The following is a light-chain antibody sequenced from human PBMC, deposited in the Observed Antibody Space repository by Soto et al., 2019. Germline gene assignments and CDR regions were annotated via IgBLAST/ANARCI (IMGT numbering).Light chain of an antibody. CDR2: SSN. Sequence: QSVLTQSPSASGTPGQRVTISCSGSSSNIARNTVNWYQQLPGAAPKLLIFSSNQRPSGVPDRFSGSKSGTSASLAISGLPSEDEADYYCAAWDDSLNAVVFGGGTKLTVL. J-gene: IGLJ2*01. CDR3: AAWDDSLNAVV. V-gene: IGLV1-44*01. CDR1: SSNIARNT.